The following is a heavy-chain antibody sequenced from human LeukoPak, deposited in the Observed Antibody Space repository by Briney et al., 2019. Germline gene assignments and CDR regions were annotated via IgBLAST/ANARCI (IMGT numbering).Heavy chain of an antibody. D-gene: IGHD3-10*01. Sequence: SVKVSCKASGGTFSSYAISWVRQAPGQGLEWMGGVIPIFGTSNYAQKFQGRVTITTDGSTSTAYMELTSLRSEDTAVYYCAREGYFGSGIDYYYGMDVWGQGTKVTVSS. CDR1: GGTFSSYA. CDR2: VIPIFGTS. CDR3: AREGYFGSGIDYYYGMDV. V-gene: IGHV1-69*05. J-gene: IGHJ6*02.